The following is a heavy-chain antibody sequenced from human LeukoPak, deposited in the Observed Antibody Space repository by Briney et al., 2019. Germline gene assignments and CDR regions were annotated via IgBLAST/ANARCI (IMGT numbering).Heavy chain of an antibody. CDR3: ARDRRDAFDI. V-gene: IGHV4-59*12. J-gene: IGHJ3*02. Sequence: KSSETLSLTCTVSGGSISSYYWSWIRQPPGKGLEWIGYIYYSGSTNYNPSLKSRVTISVDTSKNQFSLKLSSVTAADTAVYYCARDRRDAFDIWGQGTMVTVSS. D-gene: IGHD1-14*01. CDR2: IYYSGST. CDR1: GGSISSYY.